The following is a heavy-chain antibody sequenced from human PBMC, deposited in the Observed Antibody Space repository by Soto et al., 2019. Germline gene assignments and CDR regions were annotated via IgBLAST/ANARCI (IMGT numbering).Heavy chain of an antibody. D-gene: IGHD6-19*01. V-gene: IGHV3-23*01. Sequence: EVQLLESGGGLVQPGGSLRLSCAASGFTFSDHGMTWVRQAPGKGLEWVSSISNDAARTFYADSVKGRFTVSRDRSNNPLYLQMNSLRAEDTAVYFCARHPLYSSGGYFDSWGQGTLVTVSS. CDR1: GFTFSDHG. CDR3: ARHPLYSSGGYFDS. J-gene: IGHJ4*02. CDR2: ISNDAART.